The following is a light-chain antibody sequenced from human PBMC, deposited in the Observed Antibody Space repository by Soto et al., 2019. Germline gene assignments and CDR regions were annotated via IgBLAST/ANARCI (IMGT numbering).Light chain of an antibody. CDR3: QQRSNWPP. Sequence: EIVLTQSPATLSLSPGERATLSCRASQSVSSYLAWYQQKPGQAPRLLIYDASNRATGIPARFSGSGSGTDFTLTISSLEPEDFAVYYCQQRSNWPPFGGGTKVKIK. CDR2: DAS. V-gene: IGKV3-11*01. J-gene: IGKJ4*01. CDR1: QSVSSY.